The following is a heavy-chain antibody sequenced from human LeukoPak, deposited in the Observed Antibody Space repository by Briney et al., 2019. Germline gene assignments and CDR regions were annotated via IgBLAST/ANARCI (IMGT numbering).Heavy chain of an antibody. Sequence: SETLSLTCTVSGGSISSYYWSWIRQPPGKGLEWIGYIYYIGSTNYNPSLKSRFTISVDTSKNQFSLKLRSVTAADTAVYYCARSVEGYCRGGSCYSYFYYMDVWGKGTTVTVSS. CDR2: IYYIGST. CDR3: ARSVEGYCRGGSCYSYFYYMDV. D-gene: IGHD2-15*01. V-gene: IGHV4-59*01. J-gene: IGHJ6*03. CDR1: GGSISSYY.